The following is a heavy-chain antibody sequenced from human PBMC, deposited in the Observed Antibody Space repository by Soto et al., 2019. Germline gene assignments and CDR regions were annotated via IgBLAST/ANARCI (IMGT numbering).Heavy chain of an antibody. V-gene: IGHV3-23*01. CDR3: GPLRAAGVHLDY. CDR1: GITFSSYG. D-gene: IGHD2-15*01. Sequence: GGSLRLSCAASGITFSSYGMGWVRQGPGKGLEWVGVVSSGGSTHYGDSVRGRFSICRDNSKKKLSLHMNSLTAEDTAVNFGGPLRAAGVHLDYWGQGALVTVSS. CDR2: VSSGGST. J-gene: IGHJ4*02.